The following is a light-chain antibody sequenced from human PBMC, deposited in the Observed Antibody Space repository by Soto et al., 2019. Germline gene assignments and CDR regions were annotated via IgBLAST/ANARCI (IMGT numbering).Light chain of an antibody. J-gene: IGKJ1*01. CDR1: QTIRSSY. Sequence: ETVLTQSPGTLSLSPGESATLSCRASQTIRSSYLAWYRQTPGQAPRLLIYGASNRATGIADRFSGSGSGTDFTLIISRLEPEDFALYYCQQYGSSPWTFGQGTKVEIK. V-gene: IGKV3-20*01. CDR3: QQYGSSPWT. CDR2: GAS.